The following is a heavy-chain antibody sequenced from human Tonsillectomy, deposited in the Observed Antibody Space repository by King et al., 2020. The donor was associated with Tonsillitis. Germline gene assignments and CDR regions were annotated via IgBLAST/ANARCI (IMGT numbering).Heavy chain of an antibody. CDR3: ARRLSRGWPPYNWFDP. J-gene: IGHJ5*02. CDR2: IYYSGST. CDR1: GGSISSSSYY. D-gene: IGHD6-19*01. V-gene: IGHV4-39*01. Sequence: LQLQESGPGLVKPSETLSLTCTVSGGSISSSSYYWGWIRQPPGKGLEWIGSIYYSGSTYYNPSLKSRVTISVDTSKNQFSLKLSSVTAADTAVYYCARRLSRGWPPYNWFDPWGQGTLVTVSS.